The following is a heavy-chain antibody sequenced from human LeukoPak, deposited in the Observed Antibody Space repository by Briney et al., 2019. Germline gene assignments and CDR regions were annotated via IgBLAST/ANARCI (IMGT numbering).Heavy chain of an antibody. CDR1: GGSISSGSYY. CDR3: AREVGGIVGALNAFDI. CDR2: IYTSGST. D-gene: IGHD1-26*01. V-gene: IGHV4-61*02. Sequence: SQTLSLTCTVSGGSISSGSYYWSWIRQPAGKGLEWIGRIYTSGSTNYNPSLKSRVTISVDTSKNQFSLKLSSVTAADTAVYYCAREVGGIVGALNAFDIWGQGTMVTVSS. J-gene: IGHJ3*02.